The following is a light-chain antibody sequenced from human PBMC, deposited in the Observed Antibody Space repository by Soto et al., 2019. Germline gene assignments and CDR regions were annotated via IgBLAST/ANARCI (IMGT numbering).Light chain of an antibody. CDR2: DAS. CDR3: QQSYSTPSIT. J-gene: IGKJ5*01. V-gene: IGKV3D-20*02. CDR1: QSVRSER. Sequence: EIVLKQSPDTLSLSPGERATLSCRASQSVRSERLAWYQQKRGQAPTLLIFDASSRASGTPERFSGSGSGTDFTLTISSLQPEDFATYYCQQSYSTPSITFGQGTRLEN.